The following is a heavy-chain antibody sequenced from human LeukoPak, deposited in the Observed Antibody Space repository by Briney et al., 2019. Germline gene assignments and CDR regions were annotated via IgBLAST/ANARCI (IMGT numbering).Heavy chain of an antibody. J-gene: IGHJ5*02. CDR1: GDSGASSGSYW. D-gene: IGHD3-22*01. V-gene: IGHV4-61*01. CDR3: ARTLYDSGSLGWFDL. CDR2: VHSSGST. Sequence: SETLSLTCDVSGDSGASSGSYWSGWFRQPPGKGLEWIGYVHSSGSTKYNSSLGGRVTISMDTSRNQFSLKLSSVTAADTAVYYCARTLYDSGSLGWFDLWGQGTLVTVSS.